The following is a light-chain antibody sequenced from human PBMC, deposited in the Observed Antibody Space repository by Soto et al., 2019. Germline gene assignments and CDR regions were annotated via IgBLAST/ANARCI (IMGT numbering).Light chain of an antibody. V-gene: IGKV2-28*01. CDR3: MQALQTPWT. CDR1: QSLLHSNGYNY. Sequence: DIVMTQSPLSLPVTPGEPASISCRSSQSLLHSNGYNYLDWYLQKPGQSPQLLIYLGSNRASGAPDRFSGSGSGTDFTLQISRVEAEDVGVYYCMQALQTPWTFGQGTKVEIK. J-gene: IGKJ1*01. CDR2: LGS.